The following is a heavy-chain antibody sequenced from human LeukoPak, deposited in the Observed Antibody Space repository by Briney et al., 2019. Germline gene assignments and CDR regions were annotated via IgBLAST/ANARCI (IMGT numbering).Heavy chain of an antibody. Sequence: PGGSLRLSCAGSGFTFSKFGMIWVRQAPGKGLEWVSGISGSGSSTYYADSVKGRSTIYRDNAKNTLYLEMHSLRAEDTAVYYCGKDPNGDYTGAFEMWGRGTMVTVSP. V-gene: IGHV3-23*01. CDR3: GKDPNGDYTGAFEM. J-gene: IGHJ3*02. D-gene: IGHD4-17*01. CDR2: ISGSGSST. CDR1: GFTFSKFG.